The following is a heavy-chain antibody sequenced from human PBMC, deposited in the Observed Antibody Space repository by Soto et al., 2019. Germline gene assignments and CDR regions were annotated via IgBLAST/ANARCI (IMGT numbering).Heavy chain of an antibody. D-gene: IGHD6-6*01. V-gene: IGHV1-8*01. J-gene: IGHJ4*02. CDR2: LNPKSGNT. CDR3: ARVAAGSSDFDY. Sequence: QVQLVQSGAEVKEPGASVRVSCKASGYSFTKFDINWVRQAPGQGLEWMGWLNPKSGNTGYAQNLQGRVTMTRDTSISTAYMELRSLRSEDTALYYCARVAAGSSDFDYWGQRTLVTVSS. CDR1: GYSFTKFD.